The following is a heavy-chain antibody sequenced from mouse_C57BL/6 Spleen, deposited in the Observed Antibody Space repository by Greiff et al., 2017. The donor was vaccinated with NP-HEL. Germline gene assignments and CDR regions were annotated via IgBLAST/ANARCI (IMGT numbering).Heavy chain of an antibody. CDR1: GYAFSSSW. CDR3: ARQLRLLAY. Sequence: VTLKESGPELVKPGASVKISCKASGYAFSSSWLNWVKQRPGKGLEWIGRIYPGDGDTNYNGKVKGKATMTADKSSSTAYMQLSSLTSEDSAVYFCARQLRLLAYWGQGTLVTVSA. J-gene: IGHJ3*01. CDR2: IYPGDGDT. D-gene: IGHD3-2*02. V-gene: IGHV1-82*01.